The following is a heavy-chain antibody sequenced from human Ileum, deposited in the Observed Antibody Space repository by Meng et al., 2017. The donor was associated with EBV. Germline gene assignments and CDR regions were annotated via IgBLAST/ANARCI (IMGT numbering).Heavy chain of an antibody. D-gene: IGHD3/OR15-3a*01. J-gene: IGHJ5*02. Sequence: QVPVQESGPGLVKPSETLSLPCSVSGGSVSSNDYRWIWIPQPTGKGLEWIVCMYDSDNAKYTPSLNSRVTIAIDTTRNHFVLKLTSVTAADTAVYYCAYYFFGRGGPGSWGQGTLVTVSS. V-gene: IGHV4-61*03. CDR1: GGSVSSNDYR. CDR3: AYYFFGRGGPGS. CDR2: MYDSDNA.